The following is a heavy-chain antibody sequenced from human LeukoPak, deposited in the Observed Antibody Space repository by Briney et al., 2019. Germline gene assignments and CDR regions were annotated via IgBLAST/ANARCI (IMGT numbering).Heavy chain of an antibody. V-gene: IGHV1-69*04. D-gene: IGHD6-19*01. CDR1: GGTFSSYA. J-gene: IGHJ4*02. Sequence: GASVKVSCKASGGTFSSYAISWVRQAPGQGLEWMGRIIPILGIANYAQKFQGRVTITADKSTSTAYMELSSLRSDDTAVYYCASIMVPPVAGTNWGQGTLVTVSS. CDR3: ASIMVPPVAGTN. CDR2: IIPILGIA.